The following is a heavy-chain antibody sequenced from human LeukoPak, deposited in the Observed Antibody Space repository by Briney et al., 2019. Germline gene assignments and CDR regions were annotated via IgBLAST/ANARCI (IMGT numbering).Heavy chain of an antibody. CDR3: ARVRRYCSGGSCPLNFDY. D-gene: IGHD2-15*01. Sequence: GGSLRLSCAASGFTFSSYWMSWVRQAPGKGLEWVANIKQDGSEKYYVDSVKGRFTISRDNAKNSLYLQMNSLRAEDTAVYYCARVRRYCSGGSCPLNFDYWGQGTLVTVSS. CDR1: GFTFSSYW. V-gene: IGHV3-7*03. CDR2: IKQDGSEK. J-gene: IGHJ4*02.